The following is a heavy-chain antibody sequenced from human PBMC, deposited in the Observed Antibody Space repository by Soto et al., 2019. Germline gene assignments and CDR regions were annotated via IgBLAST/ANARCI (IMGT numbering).Heavy chain of an antibody. D-gene: IGHD1-26*01. Sequence: PGESLKISCKGLGYTFSDYRIGWVRQMPGKGLEWMGIIYPGDSDTRYSPSFQGQVTISADKSISTAYLQWSSLKASDTAVYYCARWVGAYYFAYWGQGILVTVSS. J-gene: IGHJ4*02. CDR2: IYPGDSDT. CDR3: ARWVGAYYFAY. V-gene: IGHV5-51*01. CDR1: GYTFSDYR.